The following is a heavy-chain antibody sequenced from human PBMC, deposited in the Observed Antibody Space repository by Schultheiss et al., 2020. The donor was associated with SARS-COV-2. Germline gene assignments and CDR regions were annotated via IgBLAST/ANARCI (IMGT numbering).Heavy chain of an antibody. CDR2: ISNSGSTI. J-gene: IGHJ4*02. CDR1: GFTFNT. V-gene: IGHV3-48*04. CDR3: ARALQVFGVVTTFDY. Sequence: GGSLRLSCAASGFTFNTVRQAPGKGLEWVSYISNSGSTIKYADSVKGRFTISRDNPKNSLYLQMNSLRAEDTAVYYCARALQVFGVVTTFDYWGQGTLVTVSS. D-gene: IGHD3-3*01.